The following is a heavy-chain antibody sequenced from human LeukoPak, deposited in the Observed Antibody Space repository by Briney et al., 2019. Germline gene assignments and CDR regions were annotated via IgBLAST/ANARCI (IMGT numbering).Heavy chain of an antibody. CDR1: GGSFSGYY. D-gene: IGHD2-2*01. CDR2: INHSGST. Sequence: SETLSLTCAVYGGSFSGYYWSWIRQPPGKGLEWIGEINHSGSTNYNPSLESRVTISVDTSKNQFSLKLSSVTAADTAVYYCARETSKGYFDYWGQGTLVTVSS. V-gene: IGHV4-34*01. CDR3: ARETSKGYFDY. J-gene: IGHJ4*02.